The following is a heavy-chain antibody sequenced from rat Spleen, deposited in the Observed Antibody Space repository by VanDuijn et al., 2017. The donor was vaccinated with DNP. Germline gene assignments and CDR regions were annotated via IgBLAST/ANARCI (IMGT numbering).Heavy chain of an antibody. Sequence: EVQLVESGGGLMQPGRSMKLSCVASGFTFSHYYMAWVRQAPTKALEWVASISNGGVNTSYRDSVKGRFTISRDNAKDTLYLQMDSLRSEETATYYGARHYGFNYFDYWGQGGMVTVSS. CDR3: ARHYGFNYFDY. CDR2: ISNGGVNT. J-gene: IGHJ2*01. CDR1: GFTFSHYY. D-gene: IGHD1-11*01. V-gene: IGHV5S11*01.